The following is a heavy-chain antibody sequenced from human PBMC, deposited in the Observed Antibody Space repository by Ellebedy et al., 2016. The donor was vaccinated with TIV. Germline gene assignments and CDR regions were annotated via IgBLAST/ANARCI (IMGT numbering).Heavy chain of an antibody. CDR1: GFTFSSYA. CDR3: AKESDRSTSSAPSQD. J-gene: IGHJ1*01. V-gene: IGHV3-23*01. CDR2: ITCSGGTT. Sequence: PGGSLRLSCAASGFTFSSYAMSWVRQAPGQGLEWVSIITCSGGTTYYTDFVKGRFTISRDTSNNTLYLQMNSLRAEDTAVYYCAKESDRSTSSAPSQDWGQGTLVTVSS. D-gene: IGHD6-13*01.